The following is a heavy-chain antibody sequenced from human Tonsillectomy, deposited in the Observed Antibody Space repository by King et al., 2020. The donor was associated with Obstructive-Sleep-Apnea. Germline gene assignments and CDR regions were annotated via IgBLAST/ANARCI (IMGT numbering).Heavy chain of an antibody. CDR1: GLNFSNSA. CDR3: ASSSSGLRICFYS. CDR2: ISYDGGNR. D-gene: IGHD6-19*01. V-gene: IGHV3-30*04. Sequence: VQLVESGGGVVQPGRSLRLSCAASGLNFSNSAMHWVRQAPGKGLEWVAVISYDGGNRYYANSVKGRFTISRDNSKNTLYLQMNSLRAEDTAVYYCASSSSGLRICFYSWGQGTLVTVSS. J-gene: IGHJ5*01.